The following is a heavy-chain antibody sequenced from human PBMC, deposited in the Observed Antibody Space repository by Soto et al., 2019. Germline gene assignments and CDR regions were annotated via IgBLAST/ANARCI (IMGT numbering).Heavy chain of an antibody. CDR3: ATERIPAAAGKYYFDY. CDR2: FDAEDGET. J-gene: IGHJ4*02. CDR1: GYTLTELS. Sequence: GASGKVSCKVSGYTLTELSMHWVRQAPGKGLEWKGGFDAEDGETIYAQKFQGRVTMTEDTSTDTAYMELSSLRSEDTAVYYCATERIPAAAGKYYFDYWGQGTLVTVSS. V-gene: IGHV1-24*01. D-gene: IGHD6-13*01.